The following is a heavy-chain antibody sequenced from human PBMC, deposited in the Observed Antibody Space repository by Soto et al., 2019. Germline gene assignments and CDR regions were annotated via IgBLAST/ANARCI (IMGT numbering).Heavy chain of an antibody. V-gene: IGHV4-31*03. CDR2: IYYSGST. CDR3: ARDTTAMASGGMDV. CDR1: GGSISSGGYY. J-gene: IGHJ6*02. D-gene: IGHD5-18*01. Sequence: SETLSLTCTVSGGSISSGGYYWSWIRQHPGKGLEWIGYIYYSGSTYYNPSLKSRVTISVDTSKNQFSLKLSSVTAADTAVYYCARDTTAMASGGMDVWGQGTTVTV.